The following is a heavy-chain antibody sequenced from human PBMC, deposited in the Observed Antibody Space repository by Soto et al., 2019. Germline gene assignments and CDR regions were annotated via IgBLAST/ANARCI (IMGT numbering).Heavy chain of an antibody. J-gene: IGHJ4*02. CDR2: ISRDGSNT. Sequence: QVPVVESWGGVVQPGRSLRLSCAASGFTFSRYAIHWVRQAPGKGLGWVAVISRDGSNTYYVDSVKGRFTISRDNSKNTLYLQMNSLRDEDTAVYYCARSRNSAVADSFDFWGQGTLVTVSS. D-gene: IGHD3-10*01. V-gene: IGHV3-30*04. CDR3: ARSRNSAVADSFDF. CDR1: GFTFSRYA.